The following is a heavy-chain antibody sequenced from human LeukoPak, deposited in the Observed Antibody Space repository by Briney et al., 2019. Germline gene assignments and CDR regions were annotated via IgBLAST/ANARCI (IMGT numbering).Heavy chain of an antibody. V-gene: IGHV3-30*02. CDR1: GFTFSSYG. J-gene: IGHJ4*02. CDR2: IRYDGSNK. CDR3: AKDEGYSYGHLDY. D-gene: IGHD5-18*01. Sequence: EPGGSLRLSCAASGFTFSSYGMHWVRQAPGKGLEWVAFIRYDGSNKYYADSVKGRFTISRDNSKNTLYLQMNSLRAEDTAVYYCAKDEGYSYGHLDYWGQGTLVTVSS.